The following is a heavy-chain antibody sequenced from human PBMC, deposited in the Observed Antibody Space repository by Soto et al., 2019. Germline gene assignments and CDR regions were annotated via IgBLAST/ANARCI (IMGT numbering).Heavy chain of an antibody. D-gene: IGHD2-21*01. CDR2: INAGNGNT. J-gene: IGHJ4*02. Sequence: ASVKVSCKASGYTFTSYAMHWVRQAPGQRLEWMGWINAGNGNTKYSQKFQGRVTITRDTSASTAYMELSSLRSEDTAVYYCARETLQTHSGLIDYRGQGTLVTVPS. CDR3: ARETLQTHSGLIDY. CDR1: GYTFTSYA. V-gene: IGHV1-3*01.